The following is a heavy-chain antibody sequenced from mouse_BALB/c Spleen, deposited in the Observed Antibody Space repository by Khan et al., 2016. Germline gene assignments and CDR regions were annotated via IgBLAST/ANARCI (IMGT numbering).Heavy chain of an antibody. CDR1: GFTFSNYW. D-gene: IGHD4-1*01. CDR2: IRLKSNNYET. CDR3: TTGFAY. V-gene: IGHV6-6*02. Sequence: EVKLEVSGGGLVQPGGSMKLSCVASGFTFSNYWMNWVRQSPEKGLEWVAEIRLKSNNYETHYAESVKGRFTISRDDSKSSVYLQMNNLRAEDTGIYYCTTGFAYWGQGTLVTVSA. J-gene: IGHJ3*01.